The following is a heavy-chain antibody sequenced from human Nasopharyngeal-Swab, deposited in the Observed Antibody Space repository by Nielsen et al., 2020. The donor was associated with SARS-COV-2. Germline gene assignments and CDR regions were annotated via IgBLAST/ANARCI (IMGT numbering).Heavy chain of an antibody. CDR3: SRVPLVGGFSYGYDN. V-gene: IGHV1-8*01. Sequence: ASVKVSCKASGYTFTSYDINWVRQATGQGLEWMGWMNPNSGNTGYAQKFQGRVTMTRNTSISTAYMELGGLRYDDTAIYFCSRVPLVGGFSYGYDNWGQGTLVTVSS. J-gene: IGHJ4*02. D-gene: IGHD5-18*01. CDR2: MNPNSGNT. CDR1: GYTFTSYD.